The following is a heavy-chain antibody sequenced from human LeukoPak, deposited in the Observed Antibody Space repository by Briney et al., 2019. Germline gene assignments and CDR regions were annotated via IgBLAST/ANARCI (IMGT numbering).Heavy chain of an antibody. Sequence: GGSLRLSCAASGFTFNSYSMHWVRQAPGKGLEWVAVISSDASITYYADSVKGRFTISRDNSKNTLYLQMNSLRPEDTAVYYCAKEGDYYGSGSYRDGFDIWGQGTRATVSS. J-gene: IGHJ3*02. CDR2: ISSDASIT. CDR1: GFTFNSYS. CDR3: AKEGDYYGSGSYRDGFDI. V-gene: IGHV3-30*04. D-gene: IGHD3-10*01.